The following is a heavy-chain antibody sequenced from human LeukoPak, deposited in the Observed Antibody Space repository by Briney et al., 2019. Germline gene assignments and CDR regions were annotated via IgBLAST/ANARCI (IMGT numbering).Heavy chain of an antibody. Sequence: PGGSLRLSCAASGFTLSSYSMNWVRQAPGKGLEWVSYISSSSSTIYYADSVKGRFTISRDNAKNSLYLQMNSLRAEDTAVYYCARSYCSSTSCYDDFDYWGQGTLVTVSS. CDR3: ARSYCSSTSCYDDFDY. V-gene: IGHV3-48*01. CDR1: GFTLSSYS. D-gene: IGHD2-2*01. J-gene: IGHJ4*02. CDR2: ISSSSSTI.